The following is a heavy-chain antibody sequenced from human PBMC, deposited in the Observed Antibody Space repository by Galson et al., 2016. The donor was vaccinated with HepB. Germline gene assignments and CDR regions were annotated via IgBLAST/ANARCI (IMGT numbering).Heavy chain of an antibody. Sequence: SVKVSCKASGGIFSSFAISWVRQAPGQGLEWMGGIIPLFRTASYAQSFQGRLTITADGSTSTAYMALSSLRSEDTAIYYCASPGGGYCNGDTCYSDCYYGMDVWGQGTTVTVSS. D-gene: IGHD2-15*01. CDR1: GGIFSSFA. V-gene: IGHV1-69*13. J-gene: IGHJ6*02. CDR2: IIPLFRTA. CDR3: ASPGGGYCNGDTCYSDCYYGMDV.